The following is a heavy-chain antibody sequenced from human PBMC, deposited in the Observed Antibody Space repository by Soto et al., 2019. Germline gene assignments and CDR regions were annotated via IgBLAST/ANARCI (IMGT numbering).Heavy chain of an antibody. J-gene: IGHJ5*02. D-gene: IGHD6-19*01. CDR2: ISAYNGNT. CDR3: ARDPVLMSSGWYWFDP. CDR1: GYTFTSYG. Sequence: QVQLVQSGAEVKKPGASVKVSCKASGYTFTSYGISWVRQAPGQGLEWMGWISAYNGNTNYAQKLQGRVTMTTDTSTSTADMELRSLRSDDTAVYYCARDPVLMSSGWYWFDPWGQGTLVTVSS. V-gene: IGHV1-18*01.